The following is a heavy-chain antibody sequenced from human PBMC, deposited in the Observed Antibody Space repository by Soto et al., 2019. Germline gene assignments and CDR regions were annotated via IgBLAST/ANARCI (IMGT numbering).Heavy chain of an antibody. CDR2: ISWNSGSI. V-gene: IGHV3-9*01. CDR3: AKERYFDL. Sequence: EVQLVESGGGLVQPGRSLRLSCAASGFTFDDYAMHWVRQAPGKGLEWVSGISWNSGSIGYADSVKGRFTISRDNAKNSLYLQMNSLIAEDTALYYCAKERYFDLWGRGTLVTVSS. CDR1: GFTFDDYA. J-gene: IGHJ2*01.